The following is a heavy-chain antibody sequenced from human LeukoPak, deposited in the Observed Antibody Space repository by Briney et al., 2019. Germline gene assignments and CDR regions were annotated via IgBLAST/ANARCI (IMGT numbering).Heavy chain of an antibody. V-gene: IGHV4-34*01. J-gene: IGHJ4*02. CDR1: GGSFSGYY. CDR2: IYDSGSS. D-gene: IGHD5-18*01. CDR3: VGGPSGGRWIQLVY. Sequence: SETLSLTCAVYGGSFSGYYWSWIRQPPGKGVEGIGSIYDSGSSYYKPSLKSRVAISVDTSKNQFSLKLSSVTAADTAVYYCVGGPSGGRWIQLVYWGQGTLVTVSS.